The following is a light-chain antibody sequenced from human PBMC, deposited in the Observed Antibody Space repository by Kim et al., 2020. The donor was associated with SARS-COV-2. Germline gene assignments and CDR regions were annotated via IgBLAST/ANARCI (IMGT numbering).Light chain of an antibody. CDR2: RNN. CDR1: SSNIGSNY. J-gene: IGLJ2*01. CDR3: SAWDDSLSGYLV. Sequence: QSVLTQPPSASGTPGQRVTISCSGSSSNIGSNYVYCYQQLPGTAPKLLIYRNNQRPSGVPDRFSGSKSGTSASLPISGLRSEDEADYYCSAWDDSLSGYLVFGGGTQLTVL. V-gene: IGLV1-47*01.